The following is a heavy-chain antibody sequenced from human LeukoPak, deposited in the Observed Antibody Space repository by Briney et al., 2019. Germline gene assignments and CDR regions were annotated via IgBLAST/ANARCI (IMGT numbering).Heavy chain of an antibody. J-gene: IGHJ6*02. CDR2: ISDDGNSK. Sequence: PGGSLRLSCVTSGFSFSSHAMHWVRQAPGKGLEWVAVISDDGNSKYYADSAKGRFTISRDNSKNTLYLQMNSLRAEDTAVYYCAKGIAARKYYGMDVWGQGTTVTVSS. CDR3: AKGIAARKYYGMDV. D-gene: IGHD6-6*01. V-gene: IGHV3-30*04. CDR1: GFSFSSHA.